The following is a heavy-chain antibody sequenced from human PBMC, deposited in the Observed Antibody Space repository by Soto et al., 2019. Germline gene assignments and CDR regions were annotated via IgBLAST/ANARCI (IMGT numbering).Heavy chain of an antibody. J-gene: IGHJ4*02. CDR1: GGTFSTYT. Sequence: QVQLVQSGAEVKKPGSSVTVSCKASGGTFSTYTFSWVRQAPGQGLEWMGRNIPFVGTTNYAQKFQGRVTITADKATSTAYMELSSLRSEDTAVYYCAREDYDDYYFDDWGQGTLVTVSS. CDR2: NIPFVGTT. V-gene: IGHV1-69*08. CDR3: AREDYDDYYFDD. D-gene: IGHD4-17*01.